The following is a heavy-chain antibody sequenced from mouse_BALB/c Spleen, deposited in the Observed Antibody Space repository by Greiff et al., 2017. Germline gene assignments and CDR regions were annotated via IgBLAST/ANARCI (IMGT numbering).Heavy chain of an antibody. CDR3: AKGGVVADYFDY. CDR1: GYTFTSYV. J-gene: IGHJ2*01. CDR2: INPYNDGT. D-gene: IGHD1-1*01. Sequence: VQLKESGPELVKPGASVKMSCKASGYTFTSYVMHWVKQKPGQGLEWIGYINPYNDGTKYNEKFKGKATLTSDKSSSTAYMELSSLTSEDSAVYYCAKGGVVADYFDYWGQGTTLTVSS. V-gene: IGHV1-14*01.